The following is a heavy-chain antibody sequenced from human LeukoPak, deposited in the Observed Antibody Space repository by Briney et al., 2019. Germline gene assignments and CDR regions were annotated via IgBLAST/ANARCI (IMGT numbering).Heavy chain of an antibody. D-gene: IGHD2-8*02. CDR2: ISRGGNTI. CDR1: GFTFSDYY. V-gene: IGHV3-11*01. Sequence: PGGSLRLSCAASGFTFSDYYMSWIRQAPGKGPEWVSYISRGGNTIYYADSVKGRFTISRDNAKNSLYLQMNSLRAEDTAVYYCARAWSPVDYWGQGTLVTVSS. CDR3: ARAWSPVDY. J-gene: IGHJ4*02.